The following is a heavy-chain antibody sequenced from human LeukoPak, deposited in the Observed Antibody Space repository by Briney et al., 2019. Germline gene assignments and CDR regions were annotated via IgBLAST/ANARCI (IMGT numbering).Heavy chain of an antibody. CDR2: IYPGDSDT. J-gene: IGHJ4*02. V-gene: IGHV5-51*01. CDR1: GYSFTSYW. CDR3: ARATWEIVHPYYFDY. D-gene: IGHD5-12*01. Sequence: HGESLKISCKGSGYSFTSYWIGWVRQMPGKGLEWMGIIYPGDSDTRYSPSFQGQVTISADTSISTAYLQWSSLKASDTAMYYCARATWEIVHPYYFDYWGQGTLLTVSS.